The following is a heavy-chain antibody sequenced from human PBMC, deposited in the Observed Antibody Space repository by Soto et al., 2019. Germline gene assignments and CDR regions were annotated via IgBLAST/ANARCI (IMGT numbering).Heavy chain of an antibody. J-gene: IGHJ4*02. V-gene: IGHV1-69*12. CDR2: IIPMFDTP. CDR3: ARSGGLDRDFNY. Sequence: QVQLVQSGAEVKKPGSSVKVSCKASGGTFSSDSFSWVRQSPGPGLEWMGGIIPMFDTPIYAQKFQGRVTITADESTSTAYMQLSSLRSGDTAVYYCARSGGLDRDFNYWGQGSLVTVSS. D-gene: IGHD2-15*01. CDR1: GGTFSSDS.